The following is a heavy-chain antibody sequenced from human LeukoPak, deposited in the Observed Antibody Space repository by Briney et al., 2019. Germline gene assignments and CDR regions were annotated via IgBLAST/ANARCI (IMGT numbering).Heavy chain of an antibody. J-gene: IGHJ5*02. D-gene: IGHD2-15*01. V-gene: IGHV3-74*01. Sequence: PGGSLRLSCAASRFTFSSYWMHWVRQAPGKGLVWVSRINSDGSSTSYADSVKGRFTISRDNAKNTLYLQMNSLRAEDTAVYYCARAGYCSGGSCHSYFDPWGQGTLVTVSS. CDR1: RFTFSSYW. CDR3: ARAGYCSGGSCHSYFDP. CDR2: INSDGSST.